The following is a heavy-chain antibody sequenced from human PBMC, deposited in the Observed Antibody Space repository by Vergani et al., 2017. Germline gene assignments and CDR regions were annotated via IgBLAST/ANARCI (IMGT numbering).Heavy chain of an antibody. Sequence: ELQLLESGGGLVQPGGSLRLSCAASGFTFSSYAMSWVRQAPGKGLEWVSAISGSGGSTYYADSVQGRFTISRDNSKNTLYLQMNSLRAEDTAVYYCAKTVVVAAHGRKFDYWGQGTLVTVSS. CDR3: AKTVVVAAHGRKFDY. J-gene: IGHJ4*02. CDR2: ISGSGGST. D-gene: IGHD2-15*01. CDR1: GFTFSSYA. V-gene: IGHV3-23*01.